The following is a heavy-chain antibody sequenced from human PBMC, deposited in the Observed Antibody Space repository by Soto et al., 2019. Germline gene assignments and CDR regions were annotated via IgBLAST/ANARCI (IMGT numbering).Heavy chain of an antibody. Sequence: PSETNSHTNTFSGLSISSVYYYLRWIRQPPGKGLEWIGYIYYSGSTYYNPSLKSRVTISVDTSKNQFSLKLSSVTAADTAVYYCARDPGGYDPFPGGDYWGQGTLVTVSS. CDR1: GLSISSVYYY. CDR2: IYYSGST. V-gene: IGHV4-30-4*01. CDR3: ARDPGGYDPFPGGDY. D-gene: IGHD5-12*01. J-gene: IGHJ4*02.